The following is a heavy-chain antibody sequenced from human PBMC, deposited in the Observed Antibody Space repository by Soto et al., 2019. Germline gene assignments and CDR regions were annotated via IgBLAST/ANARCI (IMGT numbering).Heavy chain of an antibody. D-gene: IGHD1-26*01. CDR1: GYSFTSYW. Sequence: PGESLKISCKGSGYSFTSYWISWVRQMPGKGLEWMGRIDPSDSYTNYSPSFQGHVTISADKSISTAYPQWSSLKASDTAMYYCARRYAPPRIVGATTFGGGMDVWGQGTTVTVSS. CDR3: ARRYAPPRIVGATTFGGGMDV. J-gene: IGHJ6*02. CDR2: IDPSDSYT. V-gene: IGHV5-10-1*01.